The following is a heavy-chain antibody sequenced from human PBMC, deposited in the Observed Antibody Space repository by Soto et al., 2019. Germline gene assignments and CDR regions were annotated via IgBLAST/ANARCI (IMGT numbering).Heavy chain of an antibody. D-gene: IGHD6-13*01. CDR1: GGTFSSYA. CDR3: ASAIAAAGTGWFDP. J-gene: IGHJ5*02. CDR2: IIPIFGTA. Sequence: QVQLVQSGAEVKKPGSSVKVSCKASGGTFSSYAISWVRQAPGQGLEWMGGIIPIFGTANYAQKFQGRVTITADESTSTAYMELSSMRSEDTAVYYCASAIAAAGTGWFDPWGQGTLVTVSS. V-gene: IGHV1-69*01.